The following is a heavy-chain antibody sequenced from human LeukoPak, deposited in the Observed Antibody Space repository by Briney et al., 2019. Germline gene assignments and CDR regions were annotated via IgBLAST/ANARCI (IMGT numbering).Heavy chain of an antibody. CDR1: GYTFTSYY. J-gene: IGHJ6*03. CDR3: ARDRVFGRAAAAKGYYYYMDV. CDR2: INPNSGGT. V-gene: IGHV1-2*02. Sequence: ASVKVSCKASGYTFTSYYMHWVRQAPGQGLEWMGWINPNSGGTNYAQKFQGRVTMTRDTSISTAYMELSRLRSDDTAVYYCARDRVFGRAAAAKGYYYYMDVWGKGTTVTVSS. D-gene: IGHD6-13*01.